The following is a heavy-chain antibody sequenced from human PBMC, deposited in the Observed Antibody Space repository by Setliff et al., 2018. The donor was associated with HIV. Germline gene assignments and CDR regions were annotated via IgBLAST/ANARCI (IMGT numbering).Heavy chain of an antibody. V-gene: IGHV4-4*08. CDR2: VHANGKT. Sequence: SETLSLTCSVSGDSIRSYYWTWIRQPPGKGLEWVGFVHANGKTNYNPSLKTRVTMSVDTSKNQFSLKLRSVTAADTAVYYCERVPPLTAFGGVISLYYFDYWGQGTLVTASS. CDR1: GDSIRSYY. D-gene: IGHD3-16*02. CDR3: ERVPPLTAFGGVISLYYFDY. J-gene: IGHJ4*02.